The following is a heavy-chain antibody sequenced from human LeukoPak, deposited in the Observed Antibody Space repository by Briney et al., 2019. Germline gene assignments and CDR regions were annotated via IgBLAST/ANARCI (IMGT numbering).Heavy chain of an antibody. J-gene: IGHJ4*02. CDR1: GGSFSGYY. V-gene: IGHV4-34*01. CDR3: ARGRNNYGGNSEIEY. Sequence: SETLSLTCAVYGGSFSGYYWSWIRQPPGKGLEWIGEINHSGSTNYNPSLKGRVTISVDTSKNQFSLKLSSVTAADTAVYYCARGRNNYGGNSEIEYWGQGTLVTVSS. CDR2: INHSGST. D-gene: IGHD4-23*01.